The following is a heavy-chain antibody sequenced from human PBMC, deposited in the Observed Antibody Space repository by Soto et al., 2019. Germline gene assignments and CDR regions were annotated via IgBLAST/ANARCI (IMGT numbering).Heavy chain of an antibody. D-gene: IGHD3-9*01. Sequence: SETLSLTCTVSGGSFSNYYWSWLRQPPGKGLEWIGYIYNSGSTNYNPSLKSRVTISVDTSKNQFSLKLSSVTAADTAVYYCARRLFYDILTGYYRGDGMDVWGQGTTVTVS. CDR2: IYNSGST. V-gene: IGHV4-59*01. CDR3: ARRLFYDILTGYYRGDGMDV. CDR1: GGSFSNYY. J-gene: IGHJ6*02.